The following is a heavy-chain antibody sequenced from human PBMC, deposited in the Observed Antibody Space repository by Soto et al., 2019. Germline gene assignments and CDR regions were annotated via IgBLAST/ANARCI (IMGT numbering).Heavy chain of an antibody. CDR3: GRDQSGIGYYVDWFDP. CDR1: GYTFNSHA. J-gene: IGHJ5*02. D-gene: IGHD3-10*02. Sequence: ASVKVSCKASGYTFNSHAIHWVRQAPGQRPEWLGWINAGNGNTYYSEKFEGRVTFTRDTAATTVNMELTSLTSEDTAIYYCGRDQSGIGYYVDWFDPWGQGTLVTVSS. V-gene: IGHV1-3*01. CDR2: INAGNGNT.